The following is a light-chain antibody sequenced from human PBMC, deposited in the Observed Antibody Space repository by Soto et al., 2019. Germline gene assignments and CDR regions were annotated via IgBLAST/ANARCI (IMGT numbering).Light chain of an antibody. CDR2: GAS. CDR3: QQYGSSVWT. V-gene: IGKV3-20*01. CDR1: QSISNNQ. Sequence: EIVLTQSPGTLSLSPGERASLSCRASQSISNNQIVSFQQSSAQGPRLLVYGASSRASGIPDRFSGSGTVTHVPRTISRLETDVCAVGYCQQYGSSVWTVGQGTKVDIK. J-gene: IGKJ1*01.